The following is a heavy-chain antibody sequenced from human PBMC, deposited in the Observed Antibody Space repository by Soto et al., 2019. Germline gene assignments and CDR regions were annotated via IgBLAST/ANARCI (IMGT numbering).Heavy chain of an antibody. CDR2: FNPSGCST. CDR3: ARGGYDWYFDL. Sequence: QVQLVQSGAEVKKPGASVKVSCKASGYTFNSYYIHWVRQAPGQGLEWMGIFNPSGCSTNNPQKLQGRVTVTRDTSTSTVYMELSSLRSEDTASYYCARGGYDWYFDLWGRGTLVTVAS. J-gene: IGHJ2*01. D-gene: IGHD5-18*01. V-gene: IGHV1-46*02. CDR1: GYTFNSYY.